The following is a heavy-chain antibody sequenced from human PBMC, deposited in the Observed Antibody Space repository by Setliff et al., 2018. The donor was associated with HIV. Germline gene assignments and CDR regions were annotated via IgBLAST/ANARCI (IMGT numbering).Heavy chain of an antibody. V-gene: IGHV4-34*01. CDR1: GGSLSGYY. J-gene: IGHJ3*02. CDR2: VSHTGST. D-gene: IGHD2-21*02. Sequence: SETLSLTCAVYGGSLSGYYWRWIRQPPGKGLEWIGDVSHTGSTNYNPSLKSRITISADTPKNQFSLKLSSVTATDTAVYYCARDARIRGPSDLNCGGDCYPSDPKGGGSANRRAFDIWGQGTMVTVSS. CDR3: ARDARIRGPSDLNCGGDCYPSDPKGGGSANRRAFDI.